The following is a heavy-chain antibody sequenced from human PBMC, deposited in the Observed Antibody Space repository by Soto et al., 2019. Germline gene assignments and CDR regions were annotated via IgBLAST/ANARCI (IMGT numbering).Heavy chain of an antibody. CDR3: AKDARRRAVTGRYYFDY. J-gene: IGHJ4*01. V-gene: IGHV3-23*01. CDR2: ISGSGAST. Sequence: EVQLLESGGGLVQPGGSLRLSCAASGFTFRSYAMSWVRQAPGKRLEWASAISGSGASTYYAYSLKGRFTIPRDNSKSTLYLQRNRLRAKDTAVYYCAKDARRRAVTGRYYFDYWGHGTLVTVSS. CDR1: GFTFRSYA. D-gene: IGHD4-4*01.